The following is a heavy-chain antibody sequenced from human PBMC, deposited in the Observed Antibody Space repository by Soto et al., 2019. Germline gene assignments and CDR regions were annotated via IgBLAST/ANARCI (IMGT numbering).Heavy chain of an antibody. CDR2: LYHSGIT. Sequence: SETLSLTCAVSGYPISSGYYWGWIRQSPGKGLEWIVSLYHSGITYYNPSLKSRVTISVDASKNQFSLRLTSVTAADTAVYYCARNSYFDFWSGHQRGLAFWGQGTLVTVSS. D-gene: IGHD3-3*01. J-gene: IGHJ4*02. V-gene: IGHV4-38-2*01. CDR1: GYPISSGYY. CDR3: ARNSYFDFWSGHQRGLAF.